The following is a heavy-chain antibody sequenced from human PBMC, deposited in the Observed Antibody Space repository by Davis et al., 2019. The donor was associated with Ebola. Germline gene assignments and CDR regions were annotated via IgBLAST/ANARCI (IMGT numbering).Heavy chain of an antibody. CDR1: GFTFSSYA. D-gene: IGHD3-3*01. J-gene: IGHJ4*02. CDR2: ISYDGSNK. CDR3: ARGQDYDFWSGYGY. V-gene: IGHV3-30-3*01. Sequence: GESLKISCAASGFTFSSYAMHWVRQAPGKGLEWVAVISYDGSNKYYADSVKGRFTISRDNSRNTLYLQMNSLRAEETAVYYCARGQDYDFWSGYGYWGQGTLVTVSS.